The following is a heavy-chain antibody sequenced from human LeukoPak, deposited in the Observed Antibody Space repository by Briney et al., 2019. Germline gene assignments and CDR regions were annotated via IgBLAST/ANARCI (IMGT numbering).Heavy chain of an antibody. D-gene: IGHD3-22*01. CDR3: ARDPFYYDSSKDWFDP. CDR1: GGTFCSYA. CDR2: IIPIFGTA. J-gene: IGHJ5*02. Sequence: GASVKVSCKASGGTFCSYAISWVRQAPGQGLEWMGGIIPIFGTANYAQKFQGRVTITADESTSTAYMELSSLRSEDTAVYYCARDPFYYDSSKDWFDPWGQGTLVTVSS. V-gene: IGHV1-69*13.